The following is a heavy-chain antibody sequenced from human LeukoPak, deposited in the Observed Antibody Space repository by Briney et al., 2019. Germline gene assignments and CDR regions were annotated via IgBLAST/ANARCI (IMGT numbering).Heavy chain of an antibody. CDR3: AKDIGEGAVAASDYYYGMDV. V-gene: IGHV3-9*01. Sequence: GRSLRLSCAASGFTFDDYAMHWVRQAPGKGLEWVSGISWNSGSIDYADSVKGRFTISRDNAKNSLYLQMNSLRAEDTASYYCAKDIGEGAVAASDYYYGMDVWGQGTTVTVSS. J-gene: IGHJ6*02. D-gene: IGHD6-19*01. CDR1: GFTFDDYA. CDR2: ISWNSGSI.